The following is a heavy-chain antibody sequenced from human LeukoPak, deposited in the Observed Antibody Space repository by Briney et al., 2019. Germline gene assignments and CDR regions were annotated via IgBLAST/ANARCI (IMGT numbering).Heavy chain of an antibody. D-gene: IGHD3-22*01. CDR1: GFTFSTYS. Sequence: GGSLRLSCAASGFTFSTYSLNWVRQAPGKGLEWVSYISSGSSTIYYADSVKGRFTISRDNAKNSLYLQMNSLRAEDTAVYYCANSAGGSGYYRPLDYWGQGTLVTVSS. V-gene: IGHV3-48*01. J-gene: IGHJ4*02. CDR3: ANSAGGSGYYRPLDY. CDR2: ISSGSSTI.